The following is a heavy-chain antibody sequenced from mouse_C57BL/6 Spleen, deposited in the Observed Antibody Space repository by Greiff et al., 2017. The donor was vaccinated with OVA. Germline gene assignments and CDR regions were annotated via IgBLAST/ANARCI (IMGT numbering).Heavy chain of an antibody. CDR3: AQTAQATF. D-gene: IGHD3-2*02. J-gene: IGHJ3*01. V-gene: IGHV14-2*01. CDR2: IDPEDGET. CDR1: GFNIKDYY. Sequence: EVQLQQSGAELVKPGASVKLSCTASGFNIKDYYMHWVKQRTEQGLEWIGRIDPEDGETKYAPTFQGKATITADTSSNTAYLQLSSLTSEDTAVYYCAQTAQATFWGQGTLVTVSA.